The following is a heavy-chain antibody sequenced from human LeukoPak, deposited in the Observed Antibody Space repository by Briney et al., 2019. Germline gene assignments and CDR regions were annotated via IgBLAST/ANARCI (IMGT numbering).Heavy chain of an antibody. CDR3: ASNARQLVVVPAARRGAYYYYMDV. Sequence: GGSLRLSCAASGFTFSYYDMSWVRQAPGKGLEWVSTISGSGGSTYYADSVKGRFTISRDNSKNTLYLQMNSLRAEDTAVYYCASNARQLVVVPAARRGAYYYYMDVWGKGTTVTVSS. CDR2: ISGSGGST. V-gene: IGHV3-23*01. J-gene: IGHJ6*03. CDR1: GFTFSYYD. D-gene: IGHD2-2*01.